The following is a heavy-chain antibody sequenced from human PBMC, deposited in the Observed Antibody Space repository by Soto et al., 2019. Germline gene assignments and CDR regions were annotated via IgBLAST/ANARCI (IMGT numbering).Heavy chain of an antibody. CDR3: VKGISYGYAFRDY. CDR2: ISGSGGSI. Sequence: DVQLLESGGDLVQPGESLRLSCVASGFTFSSYAMNWVRQAPGMGLEWVSNISGSGGSIYYADSVKGRFAISRDNSKNTLFLQMSSLRVEDTAIYYCVKGISYGYAFRDYWGPGTLVTVSS. D-gene: IGHD5-18*01. CDR1: GFTFSSYA. J-gene: IGHJ4*02. V-gene: IGHV3-23*01.